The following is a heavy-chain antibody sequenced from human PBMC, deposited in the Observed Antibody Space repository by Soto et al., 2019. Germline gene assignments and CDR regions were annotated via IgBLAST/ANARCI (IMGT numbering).Heavy chain of an antibody. Sequence: EVQLVETGGRLIQPGGSLRLSCAVSGFTVRRNYMSWVRQAPGKGLEWVSIIYSSGNTYYADSVKGRFTMSRDTSNNTVFLQMSSLRAEDTAFYYCERVSSPFGYWGQGTLVTVSS. V-gene: IGHV3-53*02. J-gene: IGHJ4*02. CDR1: GFTVRRNY. CDR2: IYSSGNT. CDR3: ERVSSPFGY. D-gene: IGHD3-16*01.